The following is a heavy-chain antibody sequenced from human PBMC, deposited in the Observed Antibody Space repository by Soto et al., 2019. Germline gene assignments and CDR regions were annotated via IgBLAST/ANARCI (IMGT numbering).Heavy chain of an antibody. CDR1: GFTFSNYD. CDR2: ISYDGSNK. V-gene: IGHV3-30*03. J-gene: IGHJ6*03. CDR3: HLSDYSKETGYYYYMDA. Sequence: QVQLVESGGGVVQPGRSLRLSCAASGFTFSNYDMHWVRQAPGKGLEWVAVISYDGSNKYYADSVKGRFTISRDNSKNTLYLHMNSLRAEDTAVYYLHLSDYSKETGYYYYMDAWGKGTTVTVSS. D-gene: IGHD4-4*01.